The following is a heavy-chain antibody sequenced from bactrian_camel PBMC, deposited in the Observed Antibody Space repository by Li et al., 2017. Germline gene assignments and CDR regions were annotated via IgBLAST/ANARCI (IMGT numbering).Heavy chain of an antibody. Sequence: HVQLVESGGGLVQPGGSLRLSCAASGFTFSSSWMYWVRQAPGKGLEWVSRISSSTYYADSVKGRFTISRDNAKNTLYLQLNNLKPEDTARTTVRRLWSGFDARMSITTGARGPRSPSP. CDR3: RRLWSGFDARMSITT. CDR1: GFTFSSSW. J-gene: IGHJ4*01. D-gene: IGHD2*01. V-gene: IGHV3S1*01. CDR2: ISSST.